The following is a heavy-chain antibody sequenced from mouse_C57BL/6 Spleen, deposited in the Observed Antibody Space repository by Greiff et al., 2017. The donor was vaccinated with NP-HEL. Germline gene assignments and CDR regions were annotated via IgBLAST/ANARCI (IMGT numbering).Heavy chain of an antibody. J-gene: IGHJ1*03. CDR1: GYTFTSYT. Sequence: QVQLQQSGAELARPGASVKMSCKASGYTFTSYTMHWVKQRPGQGLEWIGYINPSSGYTKYNQKFKDKATLTADKSSSTAYMQLSSLTSEDSAVYYCAELRGGYFDVWGTGTTVTVSS. CDR2: INPSSGYT. CDR3: AELRGGYFDV. V-gene: IGHV1-4*01. D-gene: IGHD1-1*01.